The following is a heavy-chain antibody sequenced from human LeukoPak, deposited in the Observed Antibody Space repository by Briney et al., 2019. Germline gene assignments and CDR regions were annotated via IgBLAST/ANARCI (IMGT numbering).Heavy chain of an antibody. CDR2: INHSGST. J-gene: IGHJ4*02. CDR1: GGSFSGYY. Sequence: SETLSLTRAVYGGSFSGYYWSWIRQPPGKGLEWIGEINHSGSTNYNPSLKSRVTISVDTSKNQFSLKLSSVTAADTAVYYCATPQRGIAAAVGYWGQGTLVTVSS. D-gene: IGHD6-13*01. CDR3: ATPQRGIAAAVGY. V-gene: IGHV4-34*01.